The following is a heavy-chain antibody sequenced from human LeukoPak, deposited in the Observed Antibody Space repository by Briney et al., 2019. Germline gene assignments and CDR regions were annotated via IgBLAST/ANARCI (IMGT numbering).Heavy chain of an antibody. V-gene: IGHV3-9*01. CDR3: AKAHSSSWYAYFDY. D-gene: IGHD6-13*01. CDR2: ISWNSGSI. CDR1: GFTFDDYA. Sequence: GGSLRLSCAASGFTFDDYAMHWVRQDPGKGLEWVSGISWNSGSIGYADSVKGRFTISRDNATNPLYLQMNSLRAEHTALYYCAKAHSSSWYAYFDYWGQGTLVTVSS. J-gene: IGHJ4*02.